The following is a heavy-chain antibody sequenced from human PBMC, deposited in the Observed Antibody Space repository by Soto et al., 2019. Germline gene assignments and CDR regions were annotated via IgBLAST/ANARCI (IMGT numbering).Heavy chain of an antibody. V-gene: IGHV3-21*03. CDR3: AREKTAWPLAYGLDV. J-gene: IGHJ6*02. D-gene: IGHD2-21*02. CDR1: EFSLSTYS. CDR2: ISTRSDV. Sequence: GGSLRLSCTASEFSLSTYSMNWVRQAPGKGLEWVSSISTRSDVYYADSVKGRFTIARDNAKNSLSLQMNSLSAEDTGVYYCAREKTAWPLAYGLDVWGQGTTVTVSS.